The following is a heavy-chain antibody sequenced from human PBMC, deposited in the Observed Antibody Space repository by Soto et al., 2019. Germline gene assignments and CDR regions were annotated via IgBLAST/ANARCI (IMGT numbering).Heavy chain of an antibody. Sequence: QLQQSGPGLVKPSQTLSLTCAISGDSVSSNSAAWNWIRQSPSRGLEWLGRTYYRSKWSSDYAPSVKSRVTINPDTSKNQFSLHLNSVTPEDTAVYYCARRYSAYAVGALEDWGQGTTVTVSS. CDR1: GDSVSSNSAA. CDR2: TYYRSKWSS. J-gene: IGHJ6*02. CDR3: ARRYSAYAVGALED. D-gene: IGHD5-12*01. V-gene: IGHV6-1*01.